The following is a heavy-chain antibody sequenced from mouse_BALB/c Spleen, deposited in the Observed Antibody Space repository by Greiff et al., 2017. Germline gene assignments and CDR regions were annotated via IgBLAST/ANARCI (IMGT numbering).Heavy chain of an antibody. CDR1: GFTFSDYY. D-gene: IGHD1-1*01. CDR3: ATVVPSYYAMDY. J-gene: IGHJ4*01. Sequence: EVKLMESGGGLVKPGGSLKLSCAASGFTFSDYYMYWVRQTPEKRLEWVATISDGGSYTYYPDSVTGRFTISRDNAKNNLYLQMSSLKSEDTAMYYCATVVPSYYAMDYWGQGTSVTVSS. CDR2: ISDGGSYT. V-gene: IGHV5-4*02.